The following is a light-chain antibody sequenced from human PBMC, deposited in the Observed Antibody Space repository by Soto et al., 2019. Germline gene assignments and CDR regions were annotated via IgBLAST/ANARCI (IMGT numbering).Light chain of an antibody. Sequence: VLTQSPGTLSLSPGERATLSCRASQSVSSSYLAWYQQKPGQAPRLLISGASSRATGIPDRFSGSGSGTDFTLTISRLEPEDFAVYYCQQYGSSRLTFGGGTKVDIK. CDR3: QQYGSSRLT. J-gene: IGKJ4*01. V-gene: IGKV3-20*01. CDR2: GAS. CDR1: QSVSSSY.